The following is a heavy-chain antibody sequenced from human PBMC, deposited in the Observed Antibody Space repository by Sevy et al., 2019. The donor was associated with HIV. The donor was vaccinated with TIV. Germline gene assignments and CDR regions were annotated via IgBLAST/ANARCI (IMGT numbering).Heavy chain of an antibody. CDR3: VRDGSGGNWIFDY. CDR1: GFTFDEYG. J-gene: IGHJ4*02. Sequence: GGSLRLSCEVSGFTFDEYGMSWVRQVPGKGLEWVSGILSNGNAYYADYVRGRFTVSRDNVKNSLYLQMNTLRVEDTALYYCVRDGSGGNWIFDYWGQGTLVTVSS. D-gene: IGHD2-21*01. CDR2: ILSNGNA. V-gene: IGHV3-20*04.